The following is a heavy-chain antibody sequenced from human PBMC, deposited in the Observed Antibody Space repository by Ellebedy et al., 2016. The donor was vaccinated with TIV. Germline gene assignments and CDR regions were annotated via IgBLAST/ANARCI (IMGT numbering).Heavy chain of an antibody. D-gene: IGHD5-12*01. J-gene: IGHJ6*02. Sequence: LRLXXAVSGGSLSGYYWTWIRQLPGKGLEWIGKINHSGTTDYNPSLKSRVTISVDTSKNQFSLKLSSVTAADTAVYYCARWPLSPSNYYYYGMDVWGQGTTVTVSS. CDR2: INHSGTT. CDR3: ARWPLSPSNYYYYGMDV. V-gene: IGHV4-34*09. CDR1: GGSLSGYY.